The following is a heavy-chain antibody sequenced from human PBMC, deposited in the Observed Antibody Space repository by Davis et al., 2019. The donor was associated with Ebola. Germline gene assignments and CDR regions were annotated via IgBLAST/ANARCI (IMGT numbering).Heavy chain of an antibody. CDR1: GGSISSSNW. CDR2: IYSAGST. D-gene: IGHD3-16*01. V-gene: IGHV3-53*01. Sequence: PSETLSLTCAVSGGSISSSNWWSWVRQAPGKGLEWVSVIYSAGSTYYADSVKGRFTISRDNSKNTLYLQMNSLRAEDTAVYYCAKCIWGSFAPHGYWGQGTLVTVSS. CDR3: AKCIWGSFAPHGY. J-gene: IGHJ4*02.